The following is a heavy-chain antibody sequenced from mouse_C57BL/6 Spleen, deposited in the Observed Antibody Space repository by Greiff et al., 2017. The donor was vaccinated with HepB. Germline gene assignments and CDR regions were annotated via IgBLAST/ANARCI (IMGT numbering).Heavy chain of an antibody. J-gene: IGHJ1*03. CDR3: ARGGRYWYFDV. Sequence: QVQLQQSGPGLVQPSQSLSITCTVSGFSLTSYGVHWVRQSPGKGLEWLGVIWSGGSTDYNAAFISRLSISKDNSKSQVFFKMNSLQADDTAIYYCARGGRYWYFDVWGTGTTVTVSS. CDR2: IWSGGST. V-gene: IGHV2-2*01. CDR1: GFSLTSYG.